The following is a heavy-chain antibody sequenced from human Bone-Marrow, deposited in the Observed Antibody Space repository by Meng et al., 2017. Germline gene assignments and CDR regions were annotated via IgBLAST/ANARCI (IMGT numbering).Heavy chain of an antibody. V-gene: IGHV3-66*01. CDR2: IDSGGNT. D-gene: IGHD6-13*01. Sequence: EVQLVESGGGLVQPGGSLRLSCSASEFTVSSDYMSWVRQAPGKGLEWVAYIDSGGNTYFADSVKGRFIISRDNSKNTLFLQMNSLRAEDTAVYYCARSFIAAPGGGHWGQGTLVTSPQ. CDR1: EFTVSSDY. J-gene: IGHJ4*02. CDR3: ARSFIAAPGGGH.